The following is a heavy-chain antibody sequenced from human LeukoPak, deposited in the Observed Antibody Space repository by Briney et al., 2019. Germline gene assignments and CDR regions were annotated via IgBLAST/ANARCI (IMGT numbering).Heavy chain of an antibody. CDR2: ISAYNGNT. J-gene: IGHJ6*02. D-gene: IGHD3-22*01. CDR1: GYTFTSYG. Sequence: ASVKVSCKASGYTFTSYGISWVRQAPGQGLEWMGWISAYNGNTNYAQKLQGRVTMTTDTSTSTAYMELRSLGSDDTAVYYCATDYYDSSGYFGYYYGMDVWGQGTTVTVSS. V-gene: IGHV1-18*01. CDR3: ATDYYDSSGYFGYYYGMDV.